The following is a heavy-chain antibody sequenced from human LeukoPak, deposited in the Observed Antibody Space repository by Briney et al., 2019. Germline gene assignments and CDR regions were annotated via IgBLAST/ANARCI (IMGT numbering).Heavy chain of an antibody. CDR2: IYTSGST. J-gene: IGHJ3*02. Sequence: TSETLSLTCTVSGGSISSGSYYWSWIRQPAGKGLEWIGRIYTSGSTNYDPSLKSRVTISVDTSKNQFSLKLSSVTAADTAVYYCARDGDYGDYRVAFDIWGQGTMVTVSS. V-gene: IGHV4-61*02. D-gene: IGHD4-17*01. CDR3: ARDGDYGDYRVAFDI. CDR1: GGSISSGSYY.